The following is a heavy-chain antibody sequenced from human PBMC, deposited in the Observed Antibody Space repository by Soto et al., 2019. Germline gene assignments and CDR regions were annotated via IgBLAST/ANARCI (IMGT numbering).Heavy chain of an antibody. J-gene: IGHJ3*02. Sequence: GGSLRLSCAASRFTFSNYWMHWVRQVPGKRPMWVSRINKDGSTTDYSDSVKGRFSMSRDNGKNTLYLQMNSPRAEDTAVYYCARGWGAITLAAFDIWGQGTMVTVSS. CDR1: RFTFSNYW. D-gene: IGHD3-16*02. CDR2: INKDGSTT. CDR3: ARGWGAITLAAFDI. V-gene: IGHV3-74*01.